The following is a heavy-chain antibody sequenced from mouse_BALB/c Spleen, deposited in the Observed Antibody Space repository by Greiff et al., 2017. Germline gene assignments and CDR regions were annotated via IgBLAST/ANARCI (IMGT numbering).Heavy chain of an antibody. CDR3: AREFHFDV. Sequence: DVKLVESGGGLVKPGGSLKLSCAASGFTFSSYAMSWVRQTPEKRLDWVASISSGGSTYYPDSVKGRFTISRDNARNILYLQMSSLRSEDTAMYYCAREFHFDVWGAGTTVTVSS. J-gene: IGHJ1*01. CDR2: ISSGGST. CDR1: GFTFSSYA. D-gene: IGHD1-2*01. V-gene: IGHV5-6-5*01.